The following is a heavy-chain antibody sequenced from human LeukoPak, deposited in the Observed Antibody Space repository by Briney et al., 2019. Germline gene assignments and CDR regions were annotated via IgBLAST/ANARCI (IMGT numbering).Heavy chain of an antibody. D-gene: IGHD6-19*01. CDR2: IKSKTDGGTT. V-gene: IGHV3-15*01. J-gene: IGHJ6*02. CDR1: GFTFSSYA. Sequence: PGGSLRLSCAASGFTFSSYAMSWVRQAPGKGLEWVGRIKSKTDGGTTDYAAPVKGRFTISRDDSKNTLYLQMNSLKTEDTAVYYCTTDRRSSGWYRDYYYYGMDVWGQGTTVTVSS. CDR3: TTDRRSSGWYRDYYYYGMDV.